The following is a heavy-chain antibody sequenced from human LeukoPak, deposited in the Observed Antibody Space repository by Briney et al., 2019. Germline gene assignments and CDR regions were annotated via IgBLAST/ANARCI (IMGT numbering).Heavy chain of an antibody. CDR3: ARMAEGYCSSTSCYSFDY. J-gene: IGHJ4*02. V-gene: IGHV3-11*01. CDR2: ISSSGSTI. CDR1: GFTFSNAW. D-gene: IGHD2-2*02. Sequence: GGSLRLSCAASGFTFSNAWMSWVRQAPGKGLEWVSYISSSGSTIYYADSVKGRFTISRDNAKNSLYLQMNSLRAEDTAVYYCARMAEGYCSSTSCYSFDYWGQGTLVTVSS.